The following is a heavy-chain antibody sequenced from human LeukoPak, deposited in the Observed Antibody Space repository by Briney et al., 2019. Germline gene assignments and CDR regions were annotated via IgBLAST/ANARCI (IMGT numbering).Heavy chain of an antibody. J-gene: IGHJ5*02. Sequence: PGGSLRLSCAASGFTFSSYWMSWVRQAPGKGLEWVANIKQGGSEKYYVDSVKGRFTISRDNAKNSLYLQMNSLRAEDTAVYYCARDRTGYSSGWFDPWGQGTLVTVSS. CDR3: ARDRTGYSSGWFDP. D-gene: IGHD6-19*01. CDR2: IKQGGSEK. V-gene: IGHV3-7*01. CDR1: GFTFSSYW.